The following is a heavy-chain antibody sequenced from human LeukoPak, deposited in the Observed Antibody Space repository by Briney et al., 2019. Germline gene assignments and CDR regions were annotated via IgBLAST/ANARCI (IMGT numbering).Heavy chain of an antibody. D-gene: IGHD3-3*01. Sequence: SETLSLTCTVSGGSISGYYWSWIRQPPGKGLEWIGYIYYSGSTNYNPSLKSRVTISVDTSKNQFSLKLSSVTAADTAVYYCARDSHGFDFSNAFDIWGQGTMVTVSS. CDR1: GGSISGYY. CDR2: IYYSGST. V-gene: IGHV4-59*01. J-gene: IGHJ3*02. CDR3: ARDSHGFDFSNAFDI.